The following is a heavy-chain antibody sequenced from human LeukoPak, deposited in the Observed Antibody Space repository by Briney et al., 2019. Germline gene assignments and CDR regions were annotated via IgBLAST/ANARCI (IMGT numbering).Heavy chain of an antibody. D-gene: IGHD2-2*01. V-gene: IGHV3-23*01. CDR2: IGGSGSVT. CDR3: VKGGPRAQLVDF. Sequence: PGGSLRLSCAASGFTFSSYSMGWVRRAPGKGLEWVSSIGGSGSVTHYTDSVRGRFTLSRDNSENTVYLQMNSLRAEDTAVYYCVKGGPRAQLVDFWGQGTLVTVSS. CDR1: GFTFSSYS. J-gene: IGHJ4*02.